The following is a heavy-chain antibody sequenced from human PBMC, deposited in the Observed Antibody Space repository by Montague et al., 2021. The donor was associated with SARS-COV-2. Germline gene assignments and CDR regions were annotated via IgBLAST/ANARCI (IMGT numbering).Heavy chain of an antibody. CDR1: DGSFSDYS. CDR3: ARGRQHINMVVVVVTGGEYYFDF. D-gene: IGHD3-22*01. J-gene: IGHJ4*02. Sequence: SETLSLTCAVYDGSFSDYSWTWIRQPPGKGLEWIGEINHRGSTNYNPSLKSRVTISVDKSKNQFSLKMTSVTAADTAVYYCARGRQHINMVVVVVTGGEYYFDFWGQGTLVAVSS. V-gene: IGHV4-34*01. CDR2: INHRGST.